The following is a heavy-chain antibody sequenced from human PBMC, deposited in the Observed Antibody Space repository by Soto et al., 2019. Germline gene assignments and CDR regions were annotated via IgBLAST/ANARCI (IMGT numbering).Heavy chain of an antibody. CDR3: ARAGAEVTRFCDY. D-gene: IGHD3-3*01. V-gene: IGHV1-18*01. Sequence: ASVKVSCKASGGTFSSYAISWVRQAPGQGLEWMGWINVYNGNTKYAQKVQGRVTMTTDTSTSTAYMELRSLRSDDTALYYCARAGAEVTRFCDYWGQGTLVTVSS. CDR2: INVYNGNT. J-gene: IGHJ4*02. CDR1: GGTFSSYA.